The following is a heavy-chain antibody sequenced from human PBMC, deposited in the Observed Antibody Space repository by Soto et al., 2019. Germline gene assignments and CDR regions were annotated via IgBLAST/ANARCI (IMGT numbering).Heavy chain of an antibody. D-gene: IGHD3-9*01. CDR1: GGSISSSSYF. CDR2: IYYSGGT. CDR3: ASVNILTGYHLDH. Sequence: SETLSLTCTVSGGSISSSSYFWGWIRQPPGKGLEWIGSIYYSGGTYYNPSLKSRVTISVDTSKNQFSLKLSSVTAADTAVYYCASVNILTGYHLDHWGQGTLVTVSS. J-gene: IGHJ4*02. V-gene: IGHV4-39*01.